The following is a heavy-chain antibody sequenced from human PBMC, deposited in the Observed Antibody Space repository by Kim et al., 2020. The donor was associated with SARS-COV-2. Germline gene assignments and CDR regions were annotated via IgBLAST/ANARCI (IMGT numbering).Heavy chain of an antibody. V-gene: IGHV3-74*01. Sequence: TDYAASVKGRFTISKDSAKNMLFLHMNSLTVEDTAVYFCSRDTFGPEDSWGQGTLVTVSS. D-gene: IGHD3-3*01. J-gene: IGHJ5*01. CDR2: T. CDR3: SRDTFGPEDS.